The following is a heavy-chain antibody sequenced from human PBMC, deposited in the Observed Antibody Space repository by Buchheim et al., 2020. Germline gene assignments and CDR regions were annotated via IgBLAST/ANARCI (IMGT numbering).Heavy chain of an antibody. V-gene: IGHV3-15*07. Sequence: EVQLVESGGGLVKPGGSLRLSCAASGFTFSNAWMNWVRQAPGKGLEWVGRIKSKTDGGPTDYAAPVKGRFTISRDDSKNTLYLQMNSLKTEDTAVYYCTTGGAYFDYWGQGTL. CDR1: GFTFSNAW. CDR3: TTGGAYFDY. CDR2: IKSKTDGGPT. J-gene: IGHJ4*02.